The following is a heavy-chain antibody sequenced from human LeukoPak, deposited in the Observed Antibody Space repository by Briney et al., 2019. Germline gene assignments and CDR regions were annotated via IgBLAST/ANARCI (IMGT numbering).Heavy chain of an antibody. J-gene: IGHJ6*02. V-gene: IGHV1-69*04. Sequence: SVRVSCKASGGTFSSYAISWVRQAPGQGLEWMGRIIPILGIANYAQKFQGRVTITADKSTSTAYMELSSLRSEDTAVYYCARERDGYNYYYGMDVWGQGTTVTVSS. CDR3: ARERDGYNYYYGMDV. CDR2: IIPILGIA. CDR1: GGTFSSYA. D-gene: IGHD5-24*01.